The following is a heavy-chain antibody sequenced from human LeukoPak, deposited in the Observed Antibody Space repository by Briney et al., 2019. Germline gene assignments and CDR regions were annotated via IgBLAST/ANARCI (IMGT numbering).Heavy chain of an antibody. CDR2: IYSSGST. CDR1: GASISSGSNY. CDR3: ARDLVGYYGGNLGDDAFDI. Sequence: SETLSLTCSVSGASISSGSNYWGWIRQPPGKTLEWIGSIYSSGSTYYNSSLQSRVIIIIDTPKNHFSLTLSSVTAADTAVYYCARDLVGYYGGNLGDDAFDIWGQGTMVTVSS. V-gene: IGHV4-39*07. D-gene: IGHD4-23*01. J-gene: IGHJ3*02.